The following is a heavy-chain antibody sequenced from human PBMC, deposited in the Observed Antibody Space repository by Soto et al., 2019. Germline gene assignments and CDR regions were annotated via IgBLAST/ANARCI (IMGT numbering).Heavy chain of an antibody. CDR1: GFTFSSYS. D-gene: IGHD5-18*01. CDR2: ISSSSSYI. V-gene: IGHV3-21*01. Sequence: GGSLRLSCAASGFTFSSYSMNWVRQAPGKGLEWVSSISSSSSYIYYADSVKGRFTISRDNAKNSLYLQMNSLRAEDTAVYYCARDFGGYSYGYFDYWGQGTLVTVSS. J-gene: IGHJ4*02. CDR3: ARDFGGYSYGYFDY.